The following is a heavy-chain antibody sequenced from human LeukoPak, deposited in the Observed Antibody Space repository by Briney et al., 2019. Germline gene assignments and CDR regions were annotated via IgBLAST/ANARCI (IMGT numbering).Heavy chain of an antibody. V-gene: IGHV3-74*01. CDR1: GNYW. CDR3: VSFYETN. Sequence: GGSLRLSCAASGNYWMHWVRQAPGKGLVWVSHVNSDGSWTSHADSVKGRFTVSKDNAKNTVYLQMNNLRTEDTAVYYCVSFYETNWGRGTLVTVSS. D-gene: IGHD2-2*01. CDR2: VNSDGSWT. J-gene: IGHJ4*02.